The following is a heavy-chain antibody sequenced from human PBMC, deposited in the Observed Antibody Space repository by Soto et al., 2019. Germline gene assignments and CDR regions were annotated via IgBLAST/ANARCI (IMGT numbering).Heavy chain of an antibody. CDR3: ARDYVMDV. CDR1: GFTLRGVA. Sequence: EVQLVESGGGLVKPGGPLRLSGEAPGFTLRGVAMIGVRRSPGKGLGWVSSISTTSTYIYYADSVKGRFTISRDNANNSLHLQMNDLRAEDTAVYYCARDYVMDVWGQGTTVTVSS. J-gene: IGHJ6*02. V-gene: IGHV3-21*01. D-gene: IGHD3-10*02. CDR2: ISTTSTYI.